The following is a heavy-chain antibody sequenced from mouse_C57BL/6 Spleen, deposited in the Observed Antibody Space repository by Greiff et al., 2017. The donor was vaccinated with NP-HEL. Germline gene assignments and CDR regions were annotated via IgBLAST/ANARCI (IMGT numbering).Heavy chain of an antibody. CDR1: GYTFTSYW. CDR3: STYYSFAY. J-gene: IGHJ3*01. V-gene: IGHV1-50*01. Sequence: VKLQQPGAELVKPGASVKLSCKASGYTFTSYWMQWVKQRPGQGLEWIGEIDPSDSYTNYNQKFKGKATLTVDKSSSTAYMQLSSLTSEDSAVYYFSTYYSFAYRGQGTLVTVAA. CDR2: IDPSDSYT. D-gene: IGHD2-10*01.